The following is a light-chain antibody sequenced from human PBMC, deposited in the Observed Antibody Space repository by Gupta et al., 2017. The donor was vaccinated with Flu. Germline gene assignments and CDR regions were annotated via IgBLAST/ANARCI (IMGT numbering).Light chain of an antibody. CDR1: KSVNSN. CDR2: GAS. V-gene: IGKV3-15*01. J-gene: IGKJ1*01. CDR3: QQYNNWPPRVT. Sequence: TATLSCRASKSVNSNLAWYQQKPGQAPRLILYGASTRATGITARFSVSGSGTEFTLTISSLQSEDFAVDYCQQYNNWPPRVTFGQGTKVEIK.